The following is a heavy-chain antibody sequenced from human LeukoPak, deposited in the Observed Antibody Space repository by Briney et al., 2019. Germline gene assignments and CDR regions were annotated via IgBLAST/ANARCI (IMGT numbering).Heavy chain of an antibody. CDR3: ARSLPRYYYFDY. Sequence: GGSLRLSCAASGFTFSSYEMNWVRQAPGKGLEWVSYISSSGSTIYYADSVKGRFTISRDNAKNSLYLQMNSLRAEDTVVYYCARSLPRYYYFDYWGQGTLVTVSS. D-gene: IGHD3-9*01. CDR1: GFTFSSYE. V-gene: IGHV3-48*03. CDR2: ISSSGSTI. J-gene: IGHJ4*02.